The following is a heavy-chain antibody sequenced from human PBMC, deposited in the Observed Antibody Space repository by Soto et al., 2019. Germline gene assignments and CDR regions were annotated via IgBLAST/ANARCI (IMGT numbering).Heavy chain of an antibody. CDR2: ITPFNGDT. V-gene: IGHV1-18*04. CDR3: ARVRVVVGATIDS. Sequence: QVQLVQSGSEVKKPGASVKVSCKASGYTFSSHSIHWVRQAPGQGLEWMGWITPFNGDTSYAQKFQGRVTMTTDTSTSTVFMELRSLRFDDTAVYYCARVRVVVGATIDSWGQGTLVTVSS. J-gene: IGHJ4*02. D-gene: IGHD2-15*01. CDR1: GYTFSSHS.